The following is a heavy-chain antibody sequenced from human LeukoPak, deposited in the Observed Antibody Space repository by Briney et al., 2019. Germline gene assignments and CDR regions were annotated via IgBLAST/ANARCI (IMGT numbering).Heavy chain of an antibody. V-gene: IGHV1-69*04. CDR2: IIPILGIA. J-gene: IGHJ5*02. Sequence: SVKVSCKASGGTFSSYAISWVRQAPGQGLEWMGRIIPILGIANYAQKFQGRVTITADKSTSTAYMELSSLRSEDTAVYCCARSIGYCSGGSCYELVPFDPWGQGTLVTVSS. D-gene: IGHD2-15*01. CDR1: GGTFSSYA. CDR3: ARSIGYCSGGSCYELVPFDP.